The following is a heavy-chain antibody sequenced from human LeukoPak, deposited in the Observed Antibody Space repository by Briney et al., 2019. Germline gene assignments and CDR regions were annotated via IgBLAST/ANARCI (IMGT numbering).Heavy chain of an antibody. V-gene: IGHV1-2*02. CDR1: GYTFTGYY. CDR2: INPNSGGT. CDR3: ARGPVAYSSSWHVDMDV. Sequence: ASVKVSCKASGYTFTGYYMHWVRQAPGQGLEWMGWINPNSGGTNYAQKFQGRVTMTRDTSISTAYMELSRLRSDGTAVYYCARGPVAYSSSWHVDMDVWGQGTTVTVSS. J-gene: IGHJ6*02. D-gene: IGHD6-13*01.